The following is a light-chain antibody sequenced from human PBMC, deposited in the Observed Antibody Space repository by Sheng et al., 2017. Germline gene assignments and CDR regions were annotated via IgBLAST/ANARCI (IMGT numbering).Light chain of an antibody. CDR2: KAS. CDR3: QQYNSFSGA. V-gene: IGKV1-5*03. J-gene: IGKJ1*01. Sequence: DIQMTQSPSTLSASVGDRVTITCRASQSISGWLAWYQQKPGKAPKLLIYKASSLESGVPSRFSGSGSGTEFTLTISSLQPDDFATYYCQQYNSFSGAFGQGTKVETK. CDR1: QSISGW.